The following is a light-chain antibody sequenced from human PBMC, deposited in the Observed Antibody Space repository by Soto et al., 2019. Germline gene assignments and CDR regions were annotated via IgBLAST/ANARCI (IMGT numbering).Light chain of an antibody. CDR2: DAS. CDR1: QSISSL. V-gene: IGKV1-5*01. Sequence: DIRMTQYPSTLSASVGDRVTITCRASQSISSLLAWYQKKTGKAPKLLIYDASSLQSGVPSRFSGSGSGTEFTLTISSMQPDDFATYYCQQYNSYSFGQGTKVDIK. CDR3: QQYNSYS. J-gene: IGKJ1*01.